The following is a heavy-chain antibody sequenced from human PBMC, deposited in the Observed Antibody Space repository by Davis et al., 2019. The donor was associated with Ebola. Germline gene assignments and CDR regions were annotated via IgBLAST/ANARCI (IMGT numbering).Heavy chain of an antibody. Sequence: GGSLRLSCAASGFTFNNYGMSWVRQAPGKGLEWVSGISGSGQSTYYADSLKGRFTISRDNSKHTMYLQMNSLRAEDTALYYCARRVYDSSGQYYFDYWGQGTPVTVSS. CDR1: GFTFNNYG. D-gene: IGHD3-22*01. V-gene: IGHV3-23*01. CDR2: ISGSGQST. CDR3: ARRVYDSSGQYYFDY. J-gene: IGHJ4*02.